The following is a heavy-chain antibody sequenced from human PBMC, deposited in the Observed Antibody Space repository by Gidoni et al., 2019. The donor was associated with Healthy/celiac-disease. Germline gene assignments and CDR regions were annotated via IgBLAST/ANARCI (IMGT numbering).Heavy chain of an antibody. CDR3: ARDQPLRFLEWAGWFDP. CDR1: VGSISSGGDY. J-gene: IGHJ5*02. Sequence: QVQLQESGPGLVKPSQTLSLTCTVSVGSISSGGDYWSWIRQHPGKGLEWIGYIYYSRSTYYNPSLKSRVTISVDTSKNQFSLTLSSVTAADTAVYYCARDQPLRFLEWAGWFDPWGQGTLVTVSS. D-gene: IGHD3-3*01. V-gene: IGHV4-31*03. CDR2: IYYSRST.